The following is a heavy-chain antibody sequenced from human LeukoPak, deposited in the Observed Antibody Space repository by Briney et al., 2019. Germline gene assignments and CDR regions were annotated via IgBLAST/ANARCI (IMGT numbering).Heavy chain of an antibody. CDR3: VRRSGYAWYFDY. Sequence: PGGSLRLSCAASGFTFSAYEMNWVRQAPGKGLEWVSYIGSSGSTVYYADSVKGRFTISRDNAKNSLYLQMNSLRAEDTAVYYCVRRSGYAWYFDYWGQGTLVTVSS. D-gene: IGHD3-22*01. CDR2: IGSSGSTV. V-gene: IGHV3-48*03. J-gene: IGHJ4*02. CDR1: GFTFSAYE.